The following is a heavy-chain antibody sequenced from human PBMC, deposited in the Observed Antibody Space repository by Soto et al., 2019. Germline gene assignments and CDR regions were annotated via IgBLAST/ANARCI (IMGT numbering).Heavy chain of an antibody. Sequence: QVQLVESGGGVVQPGRSLRLSCATSESTFSSFGMHWVRQAPGKGLEWVAVISYDGSNKYYADSVKGRFTISRDNSKNTMYLQMNSLKAADTAVYYCARDENFDFWLPRDGFDIWGQGTMVTVSS. V-gene: IGHV3-30*19. CDR2: ISYDGSNK. D-gene: IGHD3-3*01. CDR1: ESTFSSFG. J-gene: IGHJ3*02. CDR3: ARDENFDFWLPRDGFDI.